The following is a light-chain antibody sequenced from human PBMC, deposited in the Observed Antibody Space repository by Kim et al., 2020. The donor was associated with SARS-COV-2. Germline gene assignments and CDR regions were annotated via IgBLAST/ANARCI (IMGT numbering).Light chain of an antibody. V-gene: IGLV2-14*03. J-gene: IGLJ3*02. CDR2: DVN. CDR3: SSYTTSSTWV. CDR1: SSDVSHYNY. Sequence: QSALTQPASASGSPGQSITISCTGTSSDVSHYNYVSWYQQHPGKAPILIFYDVNKRSSGVPNPSSGSKSGNTASLTISELQAEDEADYYSSSYTTSSTWVFGGGTQLTVL.